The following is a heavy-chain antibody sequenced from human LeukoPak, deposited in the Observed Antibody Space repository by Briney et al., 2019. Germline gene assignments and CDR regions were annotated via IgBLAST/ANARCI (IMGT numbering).Heavy chain of an antibody. CDR3: AREASDWNYYYYLDV. V-gene: IGHV3-7*01. Sequence: PGGSLRLSCAASGFTFSNYWMSWVRQAPGKGLEWVANIKQDGSAKYYVDSVKGRFTISRDNAKNSLFLQMNSLRAEDTAVYYCAREASDWNYYYYLDVWGKGTTVTIPS. CDR1: GFTFSNYW. CDR2: IKQDGSAK. J-gene: IGHJ6*03. D-gene: IGHD6-19*01.